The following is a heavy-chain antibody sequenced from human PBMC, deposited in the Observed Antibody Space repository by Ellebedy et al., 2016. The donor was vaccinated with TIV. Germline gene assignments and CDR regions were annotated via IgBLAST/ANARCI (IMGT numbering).Heavy chain of an antibody. CDR3: AKSDDFWSGYQRGYFDL. V-gene: IGHV3-30*18. Sequence: GGSLRLSXAASGFTFSSYGMHWVRQAPGKGLAWVAVISYDGSNKYNADSVKGRFTISRDNSKNTLYLQMNTLRAEDTAVYYCAKSDDFWSGYQRGYFDLWGRGTLVTVSS. CDR2: ISYDGSNK. D-gene: IGHD3-3*01. CDR1: GFTFSSYG. J-gene: IGHJ2*01.